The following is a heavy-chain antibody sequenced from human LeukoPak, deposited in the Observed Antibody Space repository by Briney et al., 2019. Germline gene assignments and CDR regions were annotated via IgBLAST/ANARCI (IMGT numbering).Heavy chain of an antibody. Sequence: GGSLRLSCAASGLKVSNNYMSWSRQAPGKGLEWVSVIYRGGSTYYADSVKGRFIMSRDNSKNTVYLQMDSLRAEDTAVYYCARDRGAAAGNWGQGTLVTVSS. CDR3: ARDRGAAAGN. CDR1: GLKVSNNY. CDR2: IYRGGST. J-gene: IGHJ4*02. D-gene: IGHD6-13*01. V-gene: IGHV3-53*01.